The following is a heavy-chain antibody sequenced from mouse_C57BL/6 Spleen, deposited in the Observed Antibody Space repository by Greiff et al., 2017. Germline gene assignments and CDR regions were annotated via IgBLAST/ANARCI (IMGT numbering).Heavy chain of an antibody. J-gene: IGHJ3*01. D-gene: IGHD2-3*01. V-gene: IGHV2-2*01. Sequence: QVQLQQSGPGLVQPSQSLSITCTASGFSLTSYGVHWVRQSPGQGLEWLGVIWRGGSTANNAAFISRLGISKDNSQSRVFFKMNSLQADDAAIYYCARDGYYTYWGQGTLVTVSA. CDR2: IWRGGST. CDR3: ARDGYYTY. CDR1: GFSLTSYG.